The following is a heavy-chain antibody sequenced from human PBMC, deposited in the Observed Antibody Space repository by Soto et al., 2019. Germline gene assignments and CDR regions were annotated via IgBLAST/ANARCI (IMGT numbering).Heavy chain of an antibody. CDR2: INHSGST. V-gene: IGHV4-34*01. CDR1: GGSFSGYY. J-gene: IGHJ6*02. D-gene: IGHD1-26*01. Sequence: PSETLSLTCAVYGGSFSGYYWSWIRQPPGKGLEWIGEINHSGSTNYNPSLKSRVTISVDTSKNQFSLKLSSVTAADTAVYYCVIREVRWDYYYYGMDVWGQGTTVTVSS. CDR3: VIREVRWDYYYYGMDV.